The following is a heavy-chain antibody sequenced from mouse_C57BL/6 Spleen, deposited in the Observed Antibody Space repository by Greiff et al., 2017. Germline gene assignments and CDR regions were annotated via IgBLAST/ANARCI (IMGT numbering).Heavy chain of an antibody. J-gene: IGHJ4*01. CDR2: ISNGGGST. CDR1: GFTFSDSY. V-gene: IGHV5-12*01. Sequence: EVQVVESGGGLVQPGGSLKLSCAASGFTFSDSYMYWVRQTPEKRLEWVAYISNGGGSTYYPDTVKGRFTISRDNAKNTLYRQMSRLQSEDTAMYYCARVNWALYAMDYWGQGTSVTVSS. CDR3: ARVNWALYAMDY. D-gene: IGHD4-1*01.